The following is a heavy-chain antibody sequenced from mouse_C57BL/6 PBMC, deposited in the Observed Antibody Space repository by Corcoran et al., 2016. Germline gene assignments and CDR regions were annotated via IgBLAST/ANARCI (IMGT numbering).Heavy chain of an antibody. CDR2: IDHEDGDT. J-gene: IGHJ3*01. Sequence: EVQMKQSGAELMRLGASDKLSCTASGFNIKDYCMHGVTQRPEQGLAWIGRIDHEDGDTEYAPKLQGKATMTAYTSSNTAYLQLSSLTSEDTAVYYCTFYGNYGYWGQGTLVTVSA. CDR3: TFYGNYGY. CDR1: GFNIKDYC. D-gene: IGHD2-1*01. V-gene: IGHV14-1*01.